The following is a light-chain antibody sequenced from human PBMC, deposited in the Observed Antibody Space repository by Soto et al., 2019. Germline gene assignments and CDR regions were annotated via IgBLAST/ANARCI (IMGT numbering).Light chain of an antibody. CDR2: EDN. V-gene: IGLV6-57*04. Sequence: FMLTQPHSVSESPGKTVTISCTRSSGSIASNYVQWYQQRPGSAPTTVIYEDNQRPSGVPDRFSGSIDSSSNSASLTISGLKTEDEADNYCQSYDSSNVVFGGGTKVTVL. CDR3: QSYDSSNVV. J-gene: IGLJ2*01. CDR1: SGSIASNY.